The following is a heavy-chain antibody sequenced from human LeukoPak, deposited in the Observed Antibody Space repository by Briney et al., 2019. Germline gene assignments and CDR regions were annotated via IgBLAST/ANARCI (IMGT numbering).Heavy chain of an antibody. CDR3: ASGFGELLEDYFDY. J-gene: IGHJ4*02. Sequence: ASVKVSCKASGGTFSSYAISWVRQAPGQGLEWMGRIIPIFGTANYAQKFQGRVTITTDESTSTAYMELSSLRSEDTAVYYSASGFGELLEDYFDYWGQGTLVTVSS. D-gene: IGHD3-10*01. CDR2: IIPIFGTA. CDR1: GGTFSSYA. V-gene: IGHV1-69*05.